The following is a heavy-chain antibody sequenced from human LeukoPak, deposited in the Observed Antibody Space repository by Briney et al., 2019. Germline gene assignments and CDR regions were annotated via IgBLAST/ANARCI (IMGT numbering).Heavy chain of an antibody. Sequence: PGGSLRLSCAASGVTFSSYSMNWVRQAPGKGLEWVSSISSSSSYIYYADSVKGRFTISRDNAKNSLYLQMSSLRAEDTAVYYCARDWDYYGSGSYLGYWGQGTLVTVSS. J-gene: IGHJ4*02. V-gene: IGHV3-21*01. CDR1: GVTFSSYS. CDR3: ARDWDYYGSGSYLGY. CDR2: ISSSSSYI. D-gene: IGHD3-10*01.